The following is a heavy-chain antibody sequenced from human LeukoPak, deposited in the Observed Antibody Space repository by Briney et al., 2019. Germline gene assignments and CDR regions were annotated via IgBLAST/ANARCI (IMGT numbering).Heavy chain of an antibody. CDR1: GYTFTNNF. J-gene: IGHJ3*02. D-gene: IGHD1-7*01. CDR2: INPSGDNT. CDR3: ARDSGNYLDAFDI. Sequence: ASVKVSCKASGYTFTNNFMHWVRQAPGQGLEWIGIINPSGDNTWYAQKFQGRVTMTTDTSTSTAYMELRSLRSDDTAVYYCARDSGNYLDAFDIWGQGTMVTVSS. V-gene: IGHV1-46*01.